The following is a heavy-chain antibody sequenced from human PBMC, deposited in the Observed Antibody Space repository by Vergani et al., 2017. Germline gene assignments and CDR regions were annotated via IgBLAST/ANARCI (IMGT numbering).Heavy chain of an antibody. J-gene: IGHJ3*01. CDR3: TKGSVYYHDSTGNGDDPYTGFDR. V-gene: IGHV3-9*01. CDR2: ISWNSSAV. D-gene: IGHD3-22*01. Sequence: EVDLVESGGGLAQPGGSLRLSCEASGITFWKFGMHWVRHGPGKGLEWVSGISWNSSAVDYADSVRGRFTISRDKAKTSLFLEMNSRRFEDTAVYFCTKGSVYYHDSTGNGDDPYTGFDRWGQGTLVTVSS. CDR1: GITFWKFG.